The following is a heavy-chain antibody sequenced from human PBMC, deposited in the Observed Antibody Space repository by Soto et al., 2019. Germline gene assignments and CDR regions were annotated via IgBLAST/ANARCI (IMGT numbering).Heavy chain of an antibody. J-gene: IGHJ4*02. CDR2: LYNGGAT. Sequence: EVRLVESGGGLVQPGGSLRLSSAASGFIVSSHYMTWVRQAPGKGLEWVSLLYNGGATHYAASVKGRFAISSHTSQNTLSLQMNSLRIENTATYSSVRGRYGSEIHWGQGTKVTVSS. V-gene: IGHV3-53*04. CDR1: GFIVSSHY. CDR3: VRGRYGSEIH. D-gene: IGHD3-10*01.